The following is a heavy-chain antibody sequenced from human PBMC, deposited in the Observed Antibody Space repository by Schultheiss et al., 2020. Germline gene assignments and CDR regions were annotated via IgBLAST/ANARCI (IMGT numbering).Heavy chain of an antibody. Sequence: GGSLRLSCAASGFTFTTYPMSWVRQAPGKGLEWVSSISATSAGIYYADSVRGRFTISRDNSKNTLYLQMDSLRAEDTAVYYCVKIIVAAGIGYWGQGTLVTGSS. CDR2: ISATSAGI. D-gene: IGHD6-13*01. CDR1: GFTFTTYP. CDR3: VKIIVAAGIGY. J-gene: IGHJ4*02. V-gene: IGHV3-23*01.